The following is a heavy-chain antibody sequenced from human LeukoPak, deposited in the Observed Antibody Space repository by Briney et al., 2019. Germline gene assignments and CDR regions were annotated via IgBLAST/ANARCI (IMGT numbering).Heavy chain of an antibody. J-gene: IGHJ5*02. V-gene: IGHV3-23*01. CDR2: MSESGGSI. CDR3: AREAITFGGVSTS. CDR1: GFTFSSYA. D-gene: IGHD3-16*01. Sequence: GGSLRLSCAASGFTFSSYAMSWVRQAPGAGLEWVSVMSESGGSIYYADSVKGRFTISRDNAKNSLYLQMNSLRAEDTAVYYCAREAITFGGVSTSWGQGTLVTVSS.